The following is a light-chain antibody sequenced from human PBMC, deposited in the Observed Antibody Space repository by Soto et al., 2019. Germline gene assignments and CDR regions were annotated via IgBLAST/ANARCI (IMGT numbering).Light chain of an antibody. CDR1: QSINSSY. V-gene: IGKV3-20*01. CDR3: QQYGGSPPYT. CDR2: GAS. Sequence: VLTQSPGTLSLSPGERATISCRASQSINSSYLAWYQHKPGQAPRLLFYGASSRATGIPHRFSGSASGTDFPLTISRLEPEDCGVYYCQQYGGSPPYTFGQGTRLEI. J-gene: IGKJ2*01.